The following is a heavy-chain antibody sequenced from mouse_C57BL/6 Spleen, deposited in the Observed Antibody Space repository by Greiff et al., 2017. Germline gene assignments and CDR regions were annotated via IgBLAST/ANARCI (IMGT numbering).Heavy chain of an antibody. J-gene: IGHJ1*03. V-gene: IGHV5-16*01. CDR2: INYDGSST. D-gene: IGHD3-1*01. CDR1: GFTFSDYY. CDR3: ARDRGPHWYFDV. Sequence: EVNVVESEGGLVQPGSSMKLSCTASGFTFSDYYMAWVRQVPEKGLEWVANINYDGSSTYYLDSLKSRFSISGDNAKNILYLQMSSLKSEDTATYYCARDRGPHWYFDVWGTGTTVTVSS.